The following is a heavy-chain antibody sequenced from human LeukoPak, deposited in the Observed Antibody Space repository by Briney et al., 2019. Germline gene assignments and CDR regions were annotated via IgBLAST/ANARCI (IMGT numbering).Heavy chain of an antibody. CDR1: GGSFSGYY. CDR3: ARLVGTTLWGYGMDV. Sequence: PSETLSLACGVNGGSFSGYYWSWIRQPPGKGLEWIGEINHSGTTNYSPSLKSRVIMSVDASKKYFSLRLTSVTAADTAVYYCARLVGTTLWGYGMDVWGKGTTVVVSS. D-gene: IGHD1-1*01. J-gene: IGHJ6*04. V-gene: IGHV4-34*01. CDR2: INHSGTT.